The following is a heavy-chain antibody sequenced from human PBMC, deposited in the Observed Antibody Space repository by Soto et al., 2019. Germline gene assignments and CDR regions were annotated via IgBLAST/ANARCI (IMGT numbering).Heavy chain of an antibody. V-gene: IGHV4-61*01. CDR3: ARGKGPPDN. Sequence: SETLSLTCTVSGASVSSGSYYWTWIRQPPGKGLEWIGYIYYNGNTNYNPSLKSRVTISVDTSKNQFSLSLTSVTTADTAVYYFARGKGPPDNWGPGTLVTVSS. J-gene: IGHJ4*02. CDR1: GASVSSGSYY. CDR2: IYYNGNT.